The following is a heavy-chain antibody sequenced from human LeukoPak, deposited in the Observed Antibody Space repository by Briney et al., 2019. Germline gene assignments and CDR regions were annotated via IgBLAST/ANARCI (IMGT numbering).Heavy chain of an antibody. CDR1: GGTFSSYA. V-gene: IGHV1-69*04. J-gene: IGHJ6*02. CDR3: ASSAHTGDYYYYGMDV. CDR2: IIPILGIA. Sequence: GASVKVSCKASGGTFSSYAISWVRQAPGQGLEWMVRIIPILGIANHAQRFQGRVTITANKSTSTAYMELSSLRSEDTAVYYCASSAHTGDYYYYGMDVWGQGTTVTVSS. D-gene: IGHD3-10*01.